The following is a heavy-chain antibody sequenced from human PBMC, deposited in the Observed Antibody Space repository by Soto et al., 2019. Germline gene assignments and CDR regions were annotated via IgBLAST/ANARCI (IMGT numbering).Heavy chain of an antibody. D-gene: IGHD5-18*01. J-gene: IGHJ4*02. V-gene: IGHV3-7*01. CDR2: IKQNGSEK. CDR1: GFTFSSYW. CDR3: VCRAIKTWIQLLIDY. Sequence: PGGSLRLSCAASGFTFSSYWMSWVRQAPGKGLEWVANIKQNGSEKYYVDSVKGRFTISRDNAKNSLYLQMNSLRAEDTAVYYCVCRAIKTWIQLLIDYWGQGTLVTVSS.